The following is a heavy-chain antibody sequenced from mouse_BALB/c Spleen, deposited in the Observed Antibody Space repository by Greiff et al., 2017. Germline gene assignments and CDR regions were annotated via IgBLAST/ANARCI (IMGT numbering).Heavy chain of an antibody. Sequence: DVMLVESGGGLVKPGGSLKLSCAASGFTFSSYTMSWVRQTPEKRLEWVATISSGGSYTYYPDSVKGRFTISRDNAKNTLYLQMSSLKSEDTAMYYCTRDRDYGSSPYAMDYWGQGTSVTVSS. CDR3: TRDRDYGSSPYAMDY. J-gene: IGHJ4*01. CDR1: GFTFSSYT. D-gene: IGHD1-1*01. V-gene: IGHV5-6-4*01. CDR2: ISSGGSYT.